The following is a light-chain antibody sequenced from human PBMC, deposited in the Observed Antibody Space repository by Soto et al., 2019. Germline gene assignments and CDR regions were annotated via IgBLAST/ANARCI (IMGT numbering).Light chain of an antibody. CDR1: SSVVGNYNL. CDR3: CSYASSCTYV. V-gene: IGLV2-23*01. J-gene: IGLJ1*01. Sequence: QSVLTQPASVSGSPGQSITISCTGTSSVVGNYNLVSWYQHDPGKAPKLLIYEGSKRPSGVSDRFSGSKSGNTASLTISGLQADYVADYYCCSYASSCTYVFGTGTKVPVL. CDR2: EGS.